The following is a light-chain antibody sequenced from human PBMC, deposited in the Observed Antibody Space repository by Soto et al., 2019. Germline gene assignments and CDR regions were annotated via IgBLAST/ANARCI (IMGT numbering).Light chain of an antibody. Sequence: DIQMTQSPSSLSASVGDRVTITCQASQDITDYLNWYQQKPGKAPRLLIYDASNLETGVPPRFSGSGSVTDFTFTISSLQPEDIATYYCQQYEALVLSFGGGTTVEIK. CDR1: QDITDY. J-gene: IGKJ4*01. CDR3: QQYEALVLS. CDR2: DAS. V-gene: IGKV1-33*01.